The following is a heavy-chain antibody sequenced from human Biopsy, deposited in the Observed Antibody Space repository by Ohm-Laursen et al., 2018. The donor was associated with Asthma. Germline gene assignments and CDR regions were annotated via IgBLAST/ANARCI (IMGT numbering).Heavy chain of an antibody. CDR3: ARDVMEWYLPAFDF. CDR2: GGSYYDGGLK. V-gene: IGHV3-30-3*01. D-gene: IGHD3-3*01. Sequence: SLRLSCAASGFTFRSYAMHWVRQAPGKGLEWVAVGGSYYDGGLKYYADSVNGRLTVSRDDSTNTLYLQMNSLRPDDTAVYYCARDVMEWYLPAFDFWGQGTLVTVSS. J-gene: IGHJ4*02. CDR1: GFTFRSYA.